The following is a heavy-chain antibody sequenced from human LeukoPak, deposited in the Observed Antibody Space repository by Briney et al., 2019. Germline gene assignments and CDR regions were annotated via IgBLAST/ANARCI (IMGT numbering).Heavy chain of an antibody. V-gene: IGHV3-23*01. CDR1: GFTFNTYA. CDR2: ITGSGGDT. J-gene: IGHJ6*03. Sequence: GGSLRLSCSASGFTFNTYAMSWVRQAPGKVLEWVSAITGSGGDTYHADSVKGRFTISRDNSKNTLYLQMNSLRAEDTAVYYCAKRVGRTSYYYYMDVWGKGTTVTVSS. CDR3: AKRVGRTSYYYYMDV. D-gene: IGHD4/OR15-4a*01.